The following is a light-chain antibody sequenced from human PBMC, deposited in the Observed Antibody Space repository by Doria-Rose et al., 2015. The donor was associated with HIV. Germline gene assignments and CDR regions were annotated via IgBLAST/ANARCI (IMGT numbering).Light chain of an antibody. V-gene: IGKV3-20*01. Sequence: EIVMTQSPGTLSLSPGDRATLSCRASQTIPSQYLGSYQQTLGQAPRLLIHGASSRATGIPDRFSGSGSGTDFTLTISRLEPEDFAVYYCQQYGSLSAITFGQGTRLEIK. CDR2: GAS. CDR3: QQYGSLSAIT. J-gene: IGKJ5*01. CDR1: QTIPSQY.